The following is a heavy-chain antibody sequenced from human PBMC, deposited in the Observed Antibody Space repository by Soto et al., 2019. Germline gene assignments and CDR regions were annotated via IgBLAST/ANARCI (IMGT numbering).Heavy chain of an antibody. V-gene: IGHV1-69*01. D-gene: IGHD6-13*01. CDR3: ARYTSSWYWSEGPLGPYFYGMDV. CDR1: GGTFSSYA. Sequence: QVQLVQSGAEVKKPGSSVKVSCKASGGTFSSYAISWVRQAPGQGLEWMGGIIPIFGTANYAQKFQGRVTITADESTSTAYMELSGLRSEDTAVYYCARYTSSWYWSEGPLGPYFYGMDVWGQGTTVTVSS. J-gene: IGHJ6*02. CDR2: IIPIFGTA.